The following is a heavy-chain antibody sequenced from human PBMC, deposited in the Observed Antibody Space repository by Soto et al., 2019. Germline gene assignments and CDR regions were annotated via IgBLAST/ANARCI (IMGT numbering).Heavy chain of an antibody. CDR1: GDSISSGAYY. D-gene: IGHD4-17*01. Sequence: QVQLQESGPGLVKPSQTLSLTCTVSGDSISSGAYYWTWIRQHPGKGLEWIGYIYYSGTTYYNPSLKSRVTISIDTSKNQFSLKLSSVTAAYTAVYYCARDFRDHGDSKGVDYWGQGALVTVSS. CDR2: IYYSGTT. J-gene: IGHJ4*02. V-gene: IGHV4-31*03. CDR3: ARDFRDHGDSKGVDY.